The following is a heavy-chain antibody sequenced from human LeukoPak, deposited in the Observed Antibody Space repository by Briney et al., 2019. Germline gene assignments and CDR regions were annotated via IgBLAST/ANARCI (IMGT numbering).Heavy chain of an antibody. D-gene: IGHD3-22*01. CDR3: VKDRYFYDSGSKAN. CDR1: GFTFSSYA. V-gene: IGHV3-23*01. J-gene: IGHJ4*02. Sequence: GGSLRLSCAASGFTFSSYAMSWVRQAPGKGLEWVSAISGSGGSTYYADSVKGRFTISRDNSKNTLYLQMNSLRAEDTAVYYCVKDRYFYDSGSKANWGQGTLLIVSS. CDR2: ISGSGGST.